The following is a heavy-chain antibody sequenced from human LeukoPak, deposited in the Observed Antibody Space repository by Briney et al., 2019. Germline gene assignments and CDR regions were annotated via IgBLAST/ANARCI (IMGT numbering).Heavy chain of an antibody. V-gene: IGHV4-59*01. CDR2: IYYSGST. D-gene: IGHD3-16*02. Sequence: SETLSLTCTVSGGSISSYYWSWIRQPPGKGLAWIGYIYYSGSTNYNPSLKSRVTISVDTSKNQFSLKLSSVTAADTAVYYCARVRDYVWGSYRYGAFDIWGQGTMVTVSS. J-gene: IGHJ3*02. CDR1: GGSISSYY. CDR3: ARVRDYVWGSYRYGAFDI.